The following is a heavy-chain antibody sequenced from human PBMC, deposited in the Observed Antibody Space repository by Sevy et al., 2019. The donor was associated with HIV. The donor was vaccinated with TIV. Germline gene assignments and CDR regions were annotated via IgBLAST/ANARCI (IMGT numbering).Heavy chain of an antibody. D-gene: IGHD3-22*01. J-gene: IGHJ5*02. CDR2: ISVYNGKK. CDR1: GYTFTSFG. V-gene: IGHV1-18*01. Sequence: ASVKVSCKASGYTFTSFGISWVRQAPGQGLEWVGWISVYNGKKSYAQKFHGRVTMTTDTSTNTAYMELRSLRFDDTAVYYCARRGAFDFDTSGFQSPWGQGTLVTVSS. CDR3: ARRGAFDFDTSGFQSP.